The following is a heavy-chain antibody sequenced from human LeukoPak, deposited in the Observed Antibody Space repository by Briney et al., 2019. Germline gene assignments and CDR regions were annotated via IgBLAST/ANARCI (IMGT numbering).Heavy chain of an antibody. CDR1: GFSLSGYG. D-gene: IGHD6-19*01. V-gene: IGHV3-33*01. CDR3: ARDGSSGWVYYFDY. CDR2: IWYDGSTK. Sequence: GTSLRLSCAASGFSLSGYGMHWVRQAPGKGLEWVAVIWYDGSTKFYADSVKGRFTISRDNSKNTLYLQMSSLRVEDAAVYYCARDGSSGWVYYFDYWGQGTLVTVSS. J-gene: IGHJ4*02.